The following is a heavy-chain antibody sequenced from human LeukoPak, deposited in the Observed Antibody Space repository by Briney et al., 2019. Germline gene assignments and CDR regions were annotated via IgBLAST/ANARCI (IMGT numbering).Heavy chain of an antibody. CDR1: GFTFSSYA. Sequence: GGSLRLSCATSGFTFSSYAMSWVRQAPGKGLEWVSVIGAGGGSTYYADSVKGRFTISRDNSKNTLYLQMNSLRTEDTAVYYCAKAEGYDILTGLDYWGQGTLVTVSS. D-gene: IGHD3-9*01. V-gene: IGHV3-23*01. CDR3: AKAEGYDILTGLDY. J-gene: IGHJ4*02. CDR2: IGAGGGST.